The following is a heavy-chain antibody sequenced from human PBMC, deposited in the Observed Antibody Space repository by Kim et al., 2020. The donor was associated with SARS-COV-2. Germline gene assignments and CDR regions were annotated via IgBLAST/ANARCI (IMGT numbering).Heavy chain of an antibody. CDR2: IYYSGST. V-gene: IGHV4-39*07. CDR3: ARITNWDSLYFFDY. J-gene: IGHJ4*01. Sequence: SETLSLTCTVPGGSISSGSYYWGWIRQPPGKGLEWIGSIYYSGSTYYNPSLKSRVIISIDTSKNQFSLKLSSVTAADTAVYYCARITNWDSLYFFDYW. CDR1: GGSISSGSYY. D-gene: IGHD7-27*01.